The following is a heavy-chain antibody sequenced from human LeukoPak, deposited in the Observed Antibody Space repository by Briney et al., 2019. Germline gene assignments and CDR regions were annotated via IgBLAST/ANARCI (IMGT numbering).Heavy chain of an antibody. V-gene: IGHV3-30-3*01. CDR1: GYTFTGYY. D-gene: IGHD2/OR15-2a*01. CDR3: AREGENIQFSGQPRAFADAFDI. Sequence: SCKASGYTFTGYYMHWVRQAPGKGLEWVAVISYDGSNKYYADSVKGRFTISRDNSKNTLYLQMNSLRAEDTAVYYCAREGENIQFSGQPRAFADAFDIWGQGTMVTVSS. J-gene: IGHJ3*02. CDR2: ISYDGSNK.